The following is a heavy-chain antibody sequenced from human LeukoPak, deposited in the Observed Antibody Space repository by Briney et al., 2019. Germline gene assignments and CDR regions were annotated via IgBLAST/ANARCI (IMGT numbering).Heavy chain of an antibody. CDR1: GGSISSGGYY. Sequence: SETLSLTCTVSGGSISSGGYYWSWIRQHPGKGLEWIGYIYYSGNTYYNPSLKSRVTISVDTSKNQFSLKLSSVTAADTAVYYCARILIAVAGTRAFDIWGQGTMVTVSS. CDR2: IYYSGNT. V-gene: IGHV4-31*03. D-gene: IGHD6-19*01. J-gene: IGHJ3*02. CDR3: ARILIAVAGTRAFDI.